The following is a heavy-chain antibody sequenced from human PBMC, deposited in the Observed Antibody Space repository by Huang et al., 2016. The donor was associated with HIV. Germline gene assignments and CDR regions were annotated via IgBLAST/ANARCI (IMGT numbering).Heavy chain of an antibody. CDR1: GFPFSAYG. CDR2: IRYDGNND. V-gene: IGHV3-30*02. D-gene: IGHD6-13*01. J-gene: IGHJ3*01. Sequence: QVRLVESGGGVVQPGASLTLSCSASGFPFSAYGMDWVRQATGTGLEWVSFIRYDGNNDYLIGSVKGRFTISRDNSNNTLYLRMNSLRPEDTAVYYCVKERGSSRARSSFDFWGQGTSVIVSS. CDR3: VKERGSSRARSSFDF.